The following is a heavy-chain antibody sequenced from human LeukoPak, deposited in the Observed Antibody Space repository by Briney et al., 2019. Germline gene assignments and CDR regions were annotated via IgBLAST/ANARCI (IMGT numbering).Heavy chain of an antibody. D-gene: IGHD3-22*01. CDR2: IYPGDSDT. CDR3: ARHLAGGSSGYYYLDY. V-gene: IGHV5-51*01. CDR1: GYSFTSYW. J-gene: IGHJ4*02. Sequence: GESLKISCQGSGYSFTSYWIGWVRQMPGKGLEWMGIIYPGDSDTRYSPSFQGQVTISADKSISTAYLQWSSLKASDTAMYYCARHLAGGSSGYYYLDYWGQGTLVTVSS.